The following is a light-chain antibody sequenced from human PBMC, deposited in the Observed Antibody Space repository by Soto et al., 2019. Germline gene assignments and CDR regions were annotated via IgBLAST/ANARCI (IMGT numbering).Light chain of an antibody. J-gene: IGLJ1*01. CDR2: EVS. CDR3: SSYTTSRTLV. V-gene: IGLV2-14*01. Sequence: QSALTQPASVSGSPGQTITISCTGTSSDVGAYNYVSWYQQHPGKAPKLMIYEVSNRPSGVSDRFSGSKSGNTASLTISGLQAADEADYYCSSYTTSRTLVFGTGTKVTVL. CDR1: SSDVGAYNY.